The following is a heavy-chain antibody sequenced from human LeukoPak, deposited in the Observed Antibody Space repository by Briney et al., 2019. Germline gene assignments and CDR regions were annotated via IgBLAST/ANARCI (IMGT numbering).Heavy chain of an antibody. D-gene: IGHD3-22*01. V-gene: IGHV3-7*01. J-gene: IGHJ4*02. CDR1: GGSISSYY. CDR3: ASETIRGDSSLDY. Sequence: ETLSLTCTVSGGSISSYYWSWVRQTPGKGLEWVANIKEDGSEKYYVDSVKGRFTISRDNAKNSLYLQMNSLRAEDTAVYYCASETIRGDSSLDYWGQGTLVTVSS. CDR2: IKEDGSEK.